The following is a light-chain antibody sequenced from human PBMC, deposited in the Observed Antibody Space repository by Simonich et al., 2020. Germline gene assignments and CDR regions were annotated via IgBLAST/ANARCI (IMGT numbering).Light chain of an antibody. CDR2: GAS. V-gene: IGKV3-15*01. CDR1: QSVSSN. CDR3: QQFNSYRIT. J-gene: IGKJ5*01. Sequence: EIVMTQSPATLSVSPGERATLSCRASQSVSSNLAWYQQKPGQAPRLLIYGASTRATGIPARFSGSGSGTEFTLTISSMQSEDFAVYYCQQFNSYRITFGQGTRLEIK.